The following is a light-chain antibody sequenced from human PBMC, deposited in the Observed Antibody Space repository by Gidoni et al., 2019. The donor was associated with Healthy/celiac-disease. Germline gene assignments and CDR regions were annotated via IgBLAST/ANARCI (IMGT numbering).Light chain of an antibody. CDR3: QQSYSTPPT. J-gene: IGKJ1*01. CDR1: QSIRIY. Sequence: DIQLPQSPSSLFASVGDRVTITCRASQSIRIYLNWYQQKQGKAPKLLIYAAASWQSGGPSRCSGSGSGTDFTLTISSRQPEDFATYYCQQSYSTPPTFGQGTKVEIK. V-gene: IGKV1-39*01. CDR2: AAA.